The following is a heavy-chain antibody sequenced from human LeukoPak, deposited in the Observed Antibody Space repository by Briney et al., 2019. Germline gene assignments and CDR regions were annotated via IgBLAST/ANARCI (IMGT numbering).Heavy chain of an antibody. Sequence: GGSLRLSCAASGFTFSLYSMNWVRQAPGKGLEWVSSISYSSSYIYYADSMKGRFTVPRDNAKNSLYLQMNSLRAEDTAVYYCARDQWQQLVRGYFDYWGQGTVVTVSS. CDR1: GFTFSLYS. CDR2: ISYSSSYI. CDR3: ARDQWQQLVRGYFDY. J-gene: IGHJ4*02. D-gene: IGHD6-13*01. V-gene: IGHV3-21*01.